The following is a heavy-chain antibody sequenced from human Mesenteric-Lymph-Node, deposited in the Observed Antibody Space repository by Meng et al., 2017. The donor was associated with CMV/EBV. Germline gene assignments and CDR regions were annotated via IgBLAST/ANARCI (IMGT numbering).Heavy chain of an antibody. Sequence: QVQLVQSGAEVKKPGSSVKVSCKASGGTFRSYTFSWVRQAPGQGLEWMGRINPILGIANYAQKFQGRVTITADKSTSTAYMELSSLRSEDTAVYYCAGGIAAAGSRWFDPWGQGTLVTVSS. D-gene: IGHD6-13*01. V-gene: IGHV1-69*02. CDR3: AGGIAAAGSRWFDP. J-gene: IGHJ5*02. CDR2: INPILGIA. CDR1: GGTFRSYT.